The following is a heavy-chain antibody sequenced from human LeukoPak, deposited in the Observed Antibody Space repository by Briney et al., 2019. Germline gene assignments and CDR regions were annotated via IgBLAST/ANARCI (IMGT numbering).Heavy chain of an antibody. J-gene: IGHJ2*01. CDR2: IYHSGST. Sequence: SETLSLTCAVSSYSISSGYYWGWIRQPPGKGLEWIGSIYHSGSTYYNPSLKSRVTISVDTSKNQFSLKVSSVAATNTGVYYCARAEVTAGTKYFDLWRRGTLVTVSS. D-gene: IGHD6-19*01. V-gene: IGHV4-38-2*01. CDR3: ARAEVTAGTKYFDL. CDR1: SYSISSGYY.